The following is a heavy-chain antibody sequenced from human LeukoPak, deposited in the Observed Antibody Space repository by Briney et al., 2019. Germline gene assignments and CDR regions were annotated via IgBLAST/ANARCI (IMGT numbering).Heavy chain of an antibody. CDR1: GGSFSDSY. CDR2: INHSGST. V-gene: IGHV4-34*01. CDR3: AREGRVVDTALDVLFDY. J-gene: IGHJ4*02. Sequence: SETLSLTCAVYGGSFSDSYWSWIRQPPGKGLEWIGEINHSGSTNYNPSLKSRVTISVDTSKNQFSLKLSSVTAADTAVYYCAREGRVVDTALDVLFDYWGQGTLVTVSS. D-gene: IGHD5-18*01.